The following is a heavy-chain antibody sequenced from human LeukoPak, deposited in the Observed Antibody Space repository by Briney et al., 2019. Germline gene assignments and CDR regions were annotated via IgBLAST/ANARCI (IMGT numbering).Heavy chain of an antibody. J-gene: IGHJ5*02. CDR1: GFTFSSYW. CDR3: ARALEVDP. CDR2: INPDGSSA. V-gene: IGHV3-74*01. Sequence: GGSLRLSCAASGFTFSSYWMHWVRQAPGKGLVWVSRINPDGSSANYADSVKGRFTISRDNAKNSLYLQMSSLRAEDTAVYYCARALEVDPWGQGTLVTVSS.